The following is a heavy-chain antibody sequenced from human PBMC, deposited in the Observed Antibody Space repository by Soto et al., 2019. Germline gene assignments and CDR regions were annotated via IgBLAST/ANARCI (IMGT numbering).Heavy chain of an antibody. V-gene: IGHV3-48*02. Sequence: GGSLRLSCAASGFTFSSYSMNWVRQAPGKGLEWVSYISSSSSTIYYADSVKGRFTISRDNAKNSLYLQMNSLRDEDTAVYYCARFPTLGIAVAGTNAFDIWGQGTMVTVSS. J-gene: IGHJ3*02. CDR1: GFTFSSYS. D-gene: IGHD6-19*01. CDR2: ISSSSSTI. CDR3: ARFPTLGIAVAGTNAFDI.